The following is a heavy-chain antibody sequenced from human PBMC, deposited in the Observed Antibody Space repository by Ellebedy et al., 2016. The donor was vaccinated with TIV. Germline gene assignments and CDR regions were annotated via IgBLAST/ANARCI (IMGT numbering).Heavy chain of an antibody. V-gene: IGHV4-59*08. CDR3: ATYKMGRLDY. D-gene: IGHD1-1*01. CDR1: GGSISSYY. Sequence: MPSETLSLTCTVSGGSISSYYWSWIRQPPGKGLAWIGYIYYSGNTNYNPSLKSRVTISVDTSKNQFSLRLRSVTAADTAVYYCATYKMGRLDYWGQGTLVTVSS. J-gene: IGHJ4*02. CDR2: IYYSGNT.